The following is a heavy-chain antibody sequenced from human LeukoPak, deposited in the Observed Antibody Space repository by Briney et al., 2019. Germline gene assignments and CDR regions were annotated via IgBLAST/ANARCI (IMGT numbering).Heavy chain of an antibody. CDR3: ARASGRGVTPDY. Sequence: SETLSLTCTVSGGSISSGDYYWGWIRQPPGKGLEWIGYIYYSGSTYYNPSLKSRVTISVDTSKNQFSLKLSSVSAADTAVYYCARASGRGVTPDYWGQGTLVTVSS. D-gene: IGHD4-23*01. J-gene: IGHJ4*02. V-gene: IGHV4-30-4*01. CDR2: IYYSGST. CDR1: GGSISSGDYY.